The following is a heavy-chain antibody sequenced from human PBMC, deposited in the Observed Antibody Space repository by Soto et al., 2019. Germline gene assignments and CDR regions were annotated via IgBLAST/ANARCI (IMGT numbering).Heavy chain of an antibody. CDR1: GYTFTSYG. Sequence: ASVKVSCKASGYTFTSYGISWVRQAPGQGLEWMGWISAYNGNTNYAQKLQGRVTMTTDTSTSTAYMELRSLRSDDTAVYYCARLLDFYSGYDERWLHPSGPGALLTVST. V-gene: IGHV1-18*04. CDR3: ARLLDFYSGYDERWLHP. D-gene: IGHD5-12*01. J-gene: IGHJ5*02. CDR2: ISAYNGNT.